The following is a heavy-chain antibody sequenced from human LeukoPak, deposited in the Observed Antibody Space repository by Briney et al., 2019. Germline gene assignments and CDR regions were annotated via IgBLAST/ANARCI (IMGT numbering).Heavy chain of an antibody. CDR2: IYYRGST. Sequence: SETLSLTCTVSGGPISSYYWSWIRQPPGKGLEWIGHIYYRGSTSYNPSLKSRITISVDPSKNQFSLRPSSVTAADTAVYYCAREASTYYYDSSAYYPNWFDPWGQGTLVTVSS. J-gene: IGHJ5*02. V-gene: IGHV4-59*01. CDR1: GGPISSYY. D-gene: IGHD3-22*01. CDR3: AREASTYYYDSSAYYPNWFDP.